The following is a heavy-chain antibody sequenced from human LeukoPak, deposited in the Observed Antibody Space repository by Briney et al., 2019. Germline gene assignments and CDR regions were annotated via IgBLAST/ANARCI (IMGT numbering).Heavy chain of an antibody. V-gene: IGHV4-34*01. D-gene: IGHD2-2*01. J-gene: IGHJ5*02. CDR3: ARGIGPVSTSCSHWFDP. CDR2: INHSGST. Sequence: SETLSLTCAVYGGSFSGYYWSWIRQPPGRGLEWIGEINHSGSTNYNPSLKSRVTISVDTSRNQFSLKLSSVTAADTAVYYCARGIGPVSTSCSHWFDPWGQGTLVTVSS. CDR1: GGSFSGYY.